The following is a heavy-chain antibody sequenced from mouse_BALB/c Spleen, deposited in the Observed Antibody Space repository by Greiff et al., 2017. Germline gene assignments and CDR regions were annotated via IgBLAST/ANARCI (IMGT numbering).Heavy chain of an antibody. D-gene: IGHD4-1*01. CDR3: ARGTGWFAY. Sequence: EVQGVESGGGLVKPGGSLKLSCAASGFTFSDYYMYWVRQTPEKRLEWVATISDGGSYTYYPDSVKGRFTISRDNAKNNLYLQMSSLKSEDTAMYYCARGTGWFAYWGQGTLVTVSA. V-gene: IGHV5-4*02. CDR1: GFTFSDYY. CDR2: ISDGGSYT. J-gene: IGHJ3*01.